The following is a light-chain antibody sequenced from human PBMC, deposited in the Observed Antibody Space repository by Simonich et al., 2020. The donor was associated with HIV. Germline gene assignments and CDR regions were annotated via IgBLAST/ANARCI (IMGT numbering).Light chain of an antibody. V-gene: IGKV2-28*01. CDR3: MQVLQTPYT. J-gene: IGKJ2*01. CDR1: QSLLSSNGYNY. CDR2: LGS. Sequence: DIVMTQSPLSLPVTPGEPASISCRSSQSLLSSNGYNYLVWYLQKPGQSPQLLIYLGSTRASGVPDRFSGSGSGTDFTLKISRVEAEDVGVYYCMQVLQTPYTFGQGTKLEIK.